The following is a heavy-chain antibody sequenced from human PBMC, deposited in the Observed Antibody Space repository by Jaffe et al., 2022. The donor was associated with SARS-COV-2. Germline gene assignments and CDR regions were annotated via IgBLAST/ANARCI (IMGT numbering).Heavy chain of an antibody. CDR3: ARHRGWALSEGDY. CDR2: IYPGDSDT. J-gene: IGHJ4*02. V-gene: IGHV5-51*01. D-gene: IGHD6-19*01. Sequence: EVQLVQSGAEVKKPGESLKISCKGSGYRFTSYWIGWVRQMPEKGLEWMGIIYPGDSDTRYSPSFQGQVTISADNSISTAYLQWGSLKASDTAIYYCARHRGWALSEGDYWGQGTLVTVSS. CDR1: GYRFTSYW.